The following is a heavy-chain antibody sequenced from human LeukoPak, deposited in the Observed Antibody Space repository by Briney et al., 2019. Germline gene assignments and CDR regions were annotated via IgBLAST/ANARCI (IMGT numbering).Heavy chain of an antibody. D-gene: IGHD4-17*01. CDR2: ISGSGGST. CDR1: GFTFSSYA. J-gene: IGHJ4*02. CDR3: AKDPPDTVTIRDYFDY. V-gene: IGHV3-23*01. Sequence: GGSLRLSCAASGFTFSSYAMSWVRQAPGKGLEWVSAISGSGGSTYYADSVKGRFTISRDNSKNTLYLQMNSLRAEDTAVYYCAKDPPDTVTIRDYFDYWGQGTLVTVSS.